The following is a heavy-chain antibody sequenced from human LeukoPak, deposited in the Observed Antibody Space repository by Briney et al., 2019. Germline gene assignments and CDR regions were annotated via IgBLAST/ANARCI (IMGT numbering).Heavy chain of an antibody. CDR1: GGSISSYY. D-gene: IGHD6-13*01. CDR3: ARSGLSLAAAGPLGGN. J-gene: IGHJ4*02. CDR2: IYYSGST. V-gene: IGHV4-59*01. Sequence: PSETLSLTCTVSGGSISSYYWSWIRQPPGKGLEWIGYIYYSGSTNYNPSLKSRVTISVDTSKNQFSLKLSSVTAADTAVYYCARSGLSLAAAGPLGGNWGQGTLVTVSS.